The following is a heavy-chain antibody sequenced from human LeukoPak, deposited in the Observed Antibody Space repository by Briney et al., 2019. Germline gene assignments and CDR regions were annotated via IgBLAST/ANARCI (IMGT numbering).Heavy chain of an antibody. V-gene: IGHV3-74*01. D-gene: IGHD3-9*01. CDR3: ARVLTGSNRQLDY. CDR2: INGDGSST. J-gene: IGHJ4*02. CDR1: GFTFTSYW. Sequence: PGGSLRLSCTASGFTFTSYWMHWVRQVPGKGLVWISRINGDGSSTNYADSVKGRFTIPRDNAKSTLYLQMNSLSAEDTAVYYCARVLTGSNRQLDYWGQGTLVTVSS.